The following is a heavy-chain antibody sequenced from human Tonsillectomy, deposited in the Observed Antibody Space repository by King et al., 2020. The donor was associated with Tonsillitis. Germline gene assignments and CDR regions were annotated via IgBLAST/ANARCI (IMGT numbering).Heavy chain of an antibody. J-gene: IGHJ5*02. CDR2: IYHSGST. D-gene: IGHD3-22*01. CDR1: GYSISSGYY. Sequence: QLQESGPGLVKPSETLSLTCTVSGYSISSGYYWGWIRQPPGKGLEWIGSIYHSGSTYYNPSLKSRVTISVDTSKNQFSLKLSSVTAADTAVYYCARALRPPPYYYDSSGYRNWFDPWGQGTLVTVSS. V-gene: IGHV4-38-2*02. CDR3: ARALRPPPYYYDSSGYRNWFDP.